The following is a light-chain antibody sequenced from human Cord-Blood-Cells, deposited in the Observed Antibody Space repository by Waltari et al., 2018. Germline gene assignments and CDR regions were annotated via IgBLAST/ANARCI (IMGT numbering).Light chain of an antibody. CDR2: AAS. J-gene: IGKJ5*01. CDR1: QGISRY. CDR3: QQYYSYPPT. V-gene: IGKV1-8*01. Sequence: AIRMTQSPSSFSASTGDRVTITCRASQGISRYLAWYQQKPGKAPKLLIYAASTVQSGVPSRFSGSGSGTDFTLTISCLQSEDFATYYCQQYYSYPPTFGQGTRLEIK.